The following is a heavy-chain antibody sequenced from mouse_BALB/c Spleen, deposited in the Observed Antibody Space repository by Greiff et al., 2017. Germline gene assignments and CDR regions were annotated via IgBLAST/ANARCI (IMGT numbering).Heavy chain of an antibody. CDR2: ISNGGGST. D-gene: IGHD1-1*01. CDR1: GFTFSSYT. Sequence: DVHLVESGGGLVQPGGSLKLSCAASGFTFSSYTMSWVRQTPEKRLEWVAYISNGGGSTYYPDTVKGRFTISRDNAKNTLYLQMSSLKSEDTAMYYCARRDYGSMDYWGQGTSVTVSS. CDR3: ARRDYGSMDY. J-gene: IGHJ4*01. V-gene: IGHV5-12-2*01.